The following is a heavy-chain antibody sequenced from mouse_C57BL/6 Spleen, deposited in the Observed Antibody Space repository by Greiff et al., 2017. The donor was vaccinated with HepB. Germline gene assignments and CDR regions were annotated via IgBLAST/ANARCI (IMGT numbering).Heavy chain of an antibody. CDR2: SYPGDGDT. CDR3: AREYPYFDY. V-gene: IGHV1-82*01. CDR1: GYAFSSSW. J-gene: IGHJ2*01. D-gene: IGHD5-1*01. Sequence: VQRVESGPELVKPGASVKISCKASGYAFSSSWMNWVKQRPGKGLEWIGRSYPGDGDTNYNGKFKGKATLTADKSSSTAYMQLSSLTSEDSAVYFCAREYPYFDYWGQGTTLTVSS.